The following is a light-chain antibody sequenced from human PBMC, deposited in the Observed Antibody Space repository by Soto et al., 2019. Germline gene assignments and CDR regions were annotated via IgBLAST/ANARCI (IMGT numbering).Light chain of an antibody. Sequence: QSVLTQPASVSGSPGQSITTSCTGTSSDVGGYNYVSWYQQHPGKAPKLMIYEVSNRPSGVSNRFSGSKSGNTASLTISGPQAEDEADYYCSSYTSSSTPFVFGTGTKVTVL. CDR3: SSYTSSSTPFV. CDR1: SSDVGGYNY. J-gene: IGLJ1*01. V-gene: IGLV2-14*01. CDR2: EVS.